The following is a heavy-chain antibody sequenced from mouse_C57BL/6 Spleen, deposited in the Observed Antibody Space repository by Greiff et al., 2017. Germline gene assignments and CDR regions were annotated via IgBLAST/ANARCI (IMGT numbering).Heavy chain of an antibody. CDR1: GYSITSGYY. V-gene: IGHV3-6*01. CDR2: ISYDGSN. Sequence: EVQLQESGPGLVKPSQSLSLTCSVTGYSITSGYYWNWIRQFPGNKLEWMGYISYDGSNNYNPSLKNRISITRDTSKNQFFLKLNSVTTEDTATYYCARGTEWYFDGWGTGTTVTVSS. J-gene: IGHJ1*03. CDR3: ARGTEWYFDG.